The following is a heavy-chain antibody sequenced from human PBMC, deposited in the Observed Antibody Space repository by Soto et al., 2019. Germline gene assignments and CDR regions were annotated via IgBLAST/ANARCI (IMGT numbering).Heavy chain of an antibody. V-gene: IGHV1-8*01. Sequence: QVQLVQSGAEVKKPGASVKVSCKASGYTFTTYDINWVRQATGQGLEWMGWMNPNSGNTGYAQKFQDRVTMTRNTSVSTACMELIGLRSEDTAVYYGARRGGYGSGVKDAFDIWGQGTMVTVSS. CDR3: ARRGGYGSGVKDAFDI. CDR2: MNPNSGNT. J-gene: IGHJ3*02. D-gene: IGHD3-10*01. CDR1: GYTFTTYD.